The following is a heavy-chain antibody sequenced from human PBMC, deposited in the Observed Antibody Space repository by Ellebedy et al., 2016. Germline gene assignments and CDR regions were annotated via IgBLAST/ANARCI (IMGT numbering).Heavy chain of an antibody. V-gene: IGHV6-1*01. D-gene: IGHD3-10*01. J-gene: IGHJ4*02. CDR1: GDSVSSNSAA. Sequence: SETLSLXXAISGDSVSSNSAAWNWIRQSPSRGLEWLGRTYYRSKWYNDYAVSVKSRITINPDTSKNQFSLQLNSVTPEDTAVYYCARGTMVRGDADYWGQGTLVTVSS. CDR2: TYYRSKWYN. CDR3: ARGTMVRGDADY.